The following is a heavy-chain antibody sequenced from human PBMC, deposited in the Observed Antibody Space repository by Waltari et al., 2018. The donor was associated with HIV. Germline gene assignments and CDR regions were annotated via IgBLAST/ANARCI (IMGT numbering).Heavy chain of an antibody. CDR2: INVERSST. Sequence: EVQLVESGGGLVQPGGSLRLSCAASGFTFSSYWMHWVRQAPGKGLVWVSRINVERSSTNDADSVKCRFTISRDNAKNTVYLQMNSLRAADTALYYCASLYNYVWGSPPPFDYWGQGTLVTVSS. V-gene: IGHV3-74*01. CDR3: ASLYNYVWGSPPPFDY. D-gene: IGHD3-16*01. J-gene: IGHJ4*02. CDR1: GFTFSSYW.